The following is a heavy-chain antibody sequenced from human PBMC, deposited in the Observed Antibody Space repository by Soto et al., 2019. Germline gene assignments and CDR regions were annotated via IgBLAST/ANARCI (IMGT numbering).Heavy chain of an antibody. D-gene: IGHD3-3*01. Sequence: SETLSLTCAVSGCPIGGAYYWGWLRQPPGRELQCIATIYHTGSTYSNASLKSRVTVSLDRSTNQFSLRLSSVTAADTAVYYCARQYITVFGEINFRLVLDYFDFWGQGTQVTVSS. CDR1: GCPIGGAYY. V-gene: IGHV4-38-2*01. J-gene: IGHJ4*02. CDR3: ARQYITVFGEINFRLVLDYFDF. CDR2: IYHTGST.